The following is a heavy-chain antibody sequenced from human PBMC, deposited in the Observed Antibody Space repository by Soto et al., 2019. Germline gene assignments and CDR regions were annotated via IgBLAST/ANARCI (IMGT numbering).Heavy chain of an antibody. Sequence: ASVKVSCKASGYTFTSYDINWVRQATGQGLEWMGWMNPNSGNTGYAQKFQGRVTMTRNTSISTAYMELSSLRSEDTAVYYCARGHYDGNWFDPWGQGTLVTVSS. CDR2: MNPNSGNT. CDR1: GYTFTSYD. D-gene: IGHD3-3*01. V-gene: IGHV1-8*01. CDR3: ARGHYDGNWFDP. J-gene: IGHJ5*02.